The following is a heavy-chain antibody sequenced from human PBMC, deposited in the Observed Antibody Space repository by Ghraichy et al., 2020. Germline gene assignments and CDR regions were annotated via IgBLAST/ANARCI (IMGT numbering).Heavy chain of an antibody. V-gene: IGHV3-23*01. D-gene: IGHD6-19*01. CDR3: AKRSGSTSGWFDY. J-gene: IGHJ4*02. CDR2: FSGSGGST. CDR1: GFTFSSYA. Sequence: GGSLRLSCAASGFTFSSYAMSWVRQAPGKGLEWVSAFSGSGGSTYYADSVKGRFTISRDNSENTLSLQMNSLRAEDTAVYYCAKRSGSTSGWFDYWGQGTLVTVSS.